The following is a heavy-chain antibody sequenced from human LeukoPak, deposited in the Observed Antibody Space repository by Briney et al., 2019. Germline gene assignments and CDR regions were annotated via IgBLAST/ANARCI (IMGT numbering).Heavy chain of an antibody. D-gene: IGHD3-16*02. J-gene: IGHJ4*02. Sequence: PGGSLRLSCAASGFTFSSYEMNWVRQAPGKGLEWVSYISSSGSTIYYADSVKGRFTISRDNAKNSLYLQMNSLRAEDTAVYYCARAGGIDDYVWGSYRYTGPFDYWGQGTLVTVSS. CDR3: ARAGGIDDYVWGSYRYTGPFDY. V-gene: IGHV3-48*03. CDR2: ISSSGSTI. CDR1: GFTFSSYE.